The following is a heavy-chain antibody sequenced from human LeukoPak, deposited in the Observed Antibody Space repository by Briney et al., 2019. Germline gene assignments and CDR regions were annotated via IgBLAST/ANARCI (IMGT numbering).Heavy chain of an antibody. CDR1: GYTFTSYD. Sequence: ASVKVSCKASGYTFTSYDINWVRQATGQGLEWMGWMNSNSGNTGYAQKFQGRVTMTRNTSISTAYMELSSLRSEDTAVYYCARGPILYYDILTGYYPMYYYYGMDVWGQGTTVTVSS. V-gene: IGHV1-8*01. CDR2: MNSNSGNT. CDR3: ARGPILYYDILTGYYPMYYYYGMDV. D-gene: IGHD3-9*01. J-gene: IGHJ6*02.